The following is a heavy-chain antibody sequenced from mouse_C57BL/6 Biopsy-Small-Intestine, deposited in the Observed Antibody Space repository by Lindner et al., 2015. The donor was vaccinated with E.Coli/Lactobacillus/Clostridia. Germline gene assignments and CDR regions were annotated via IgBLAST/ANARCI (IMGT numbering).Heavy chain of an antibody. Sequence: PVKVSCKASGYTFSDNYIHWVRQAPGQGPEWMGYINPKSGYTKYAERLQGRLTLTRDTSIRAAYLELRSLRSDDTAVYYCVRDLRDSSGFSTDTFGVWGQGTVVTVS. V-gene: IGHV1-84*02. CDR1: GYTFSDNY. D-gene: IGHD1-1*01. CDR2: INPKSGYT. CDR3: VRDLRDSSGFSTDTFGV. J-gene: IGHJ3*01.